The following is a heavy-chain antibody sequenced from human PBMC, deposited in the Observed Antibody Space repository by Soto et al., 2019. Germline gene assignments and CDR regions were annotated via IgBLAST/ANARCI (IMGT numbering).Heavy chain of an antibody. Sequence: GASVKVSCKASGYTFTSYGISWVRQATGQGLEWMGWISGYNGDTNNAQKFQDRVTMTIDRSTTTAYLELRSLTSDDTAVYYCAKNGHPPYYYYGMDVWGQGTTVTVSS. CDR2: ISGYNGDT. D-gene: IGHD2-8*01. CDR1: GYTFTSYG. CDR3: AKNGHPPYYYYGMDV. J-gene: IGHJ6*02. V-gene: IGHV1-18*01.